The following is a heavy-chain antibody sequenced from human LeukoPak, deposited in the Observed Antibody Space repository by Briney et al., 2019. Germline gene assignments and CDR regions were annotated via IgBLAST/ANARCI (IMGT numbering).Heavy chain of an antibody. CDR2: ISSNGGST. J-gene: IGHJ6*03. CDR1: GFTFSSYA. V-gene: IGHV3-64*01. Sequence: GGSLRLSCAASGFTFSSYAMHWVRQAPGKGLEYVSAISSNGGSTYYANSVKGRFTISRDNSKNTLYLQMGSLRAEDMAVYYCARDHGNNWNYGYYYYMDVWGKGTTVTVSS. CDR3: ARDHGNNWNYGYYYYMDV. D-gene: IGHD1-7*01.